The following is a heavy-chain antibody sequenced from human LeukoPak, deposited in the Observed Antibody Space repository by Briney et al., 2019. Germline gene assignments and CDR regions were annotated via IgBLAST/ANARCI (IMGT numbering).Heavy chain of an antibody. CDR3: ARENYGDYGYFQH. D-gene: IGHD4-17*01. V-gene: IGHV4-30-4*01. Sequence: PSETLSLTCTVSGGSISSGDYYWSWIRQPPGKGLEWIGYICYSGSTYYNPSLKSRVTISVDTSKNQFSLKLSSVTAADTAVYYCARENYGDYGYFQHWGQGTLVTVSS. CDR2: ICYSGST. J-gene: IGHJ1*01. CDR1: GGSISSGDYY.